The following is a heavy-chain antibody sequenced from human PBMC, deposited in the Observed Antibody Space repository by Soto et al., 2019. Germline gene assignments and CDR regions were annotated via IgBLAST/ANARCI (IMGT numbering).Heavy chain of an antibody. CDR1: GFTFSSYA. V-gene: IGHV3-23*01. J-gene: IGHJ4*02. D-gene: IGHD2-15*01. CDR3: VKAPRYCSGGSCYALYYFDY. CDR2: ISGSGGST. Sequence: QSGGSLRLSCAASGFTFSSYAMSWVRQAPGKGLEWVSAISGSGGSTYYADSVKGQFTISRDNSKNTLYLQMNSLRAEDTAVYYCVKAPRYCSGGSCYALYYFDYWGQGTLVTVSS.